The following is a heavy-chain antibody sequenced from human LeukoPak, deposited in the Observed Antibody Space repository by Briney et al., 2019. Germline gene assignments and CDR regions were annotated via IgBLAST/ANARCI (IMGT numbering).Heavy chain of an antibody. CDR2: ISSSSSYI. Sequence: GGSLRLSCAASGFTFSSYSMNWVRQAPGKGLEWVSSISSSSSYIYYADSVKGRFTISRDNAKNSLYLQMNNLRAEDTAVYYCARDPGQYYSILTGYSDYWGQGTLVTVSS. J-gene: IGHJ4*02. CDR1: GFTFSSYS. V-gene: IGHV3-21*01. CDR3: ARDPGQYYSILTGYSDY. D-gene: IGHD3-9*01.